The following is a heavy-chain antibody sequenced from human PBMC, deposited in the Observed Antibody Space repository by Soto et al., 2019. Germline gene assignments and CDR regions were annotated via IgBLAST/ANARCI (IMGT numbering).Heavy chain of an antibody. Sequence: QVQLQESGPGLVKPSQTLSLTCTVSGGSISSGGYYWSWIRQHPGKGLEWIGYIYYSGSTYYNPSLKSRVTISVDTSKNPFSLKLSSVTAADTAVYYCAREVGCTPSTSCPDNYYYYYGMDVWGQGTTVTVSS. CDR1: GGSISSGGYY. J-gene: IGHJ6*02. D-gene: IGHD2-2*01. CDR2: IYYSGST. CDR3: AREVGCTPSTSCPDNYYYYYGMDV. V-gene: IGHV4-31*03.